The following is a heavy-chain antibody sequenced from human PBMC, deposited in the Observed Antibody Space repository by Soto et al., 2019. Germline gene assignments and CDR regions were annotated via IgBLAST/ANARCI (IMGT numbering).Heavy chain of an antibody. D-gene: IGHD1-1*01. CDR2: VYYSGTT. CDR1: GDSSGVYY. J-gene: IGHJ6*02. Sequence: PSETLSLTCTVSGDSSGVYYCSWIRQSPGKGLEWIGYVYYSGTTNYNPALRSRVAISIDTSKKHFSLKLNSVTAADTAVYYCARVYAWTTGGMDVWGQGTTVTV. V-gene: IGHV4-61*03. CDR3: ARVYAWTTGGMDV.